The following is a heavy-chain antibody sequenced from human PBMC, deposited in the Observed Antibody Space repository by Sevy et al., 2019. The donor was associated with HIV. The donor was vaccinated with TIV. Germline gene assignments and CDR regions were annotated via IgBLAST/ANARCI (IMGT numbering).Heavy chain of an antibody. V-gene: IGHV3-30*02. D-gene: IGHD1-20*01. CDR1: AFSFSTNG. CDR3: AKDQGYNWNTEGFFDY. J-gene: IGHJ4*02. CDR2: IRYDGSNK. Sequence: GGSLRLSCAACAFSFSTNGMHWVRQAPGKGLEWVAFIRYDGSNKFYTDSVKGRFTISRDNSKNTLYLQMNSLTTEDTAVYYCAKDQGYNWNTEGFFDYWGQGTLVTVSS.